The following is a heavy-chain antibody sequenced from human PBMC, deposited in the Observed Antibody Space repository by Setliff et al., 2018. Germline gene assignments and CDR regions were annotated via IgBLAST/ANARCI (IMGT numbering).Heavy chain of an antibody. J-gene: IGHJ4*02. V-gene: IGHV4-59*08. D-gene: IGHD3-10*01. CDR2: IYYSGST. CDR3: ARGAYASGSSSFDY. Sequence: PSETLSLTCSVSGDSMSFSYWSWIRQPPGKGLEWIGYIYYSGSTDSHPSLKSRVSISVDTSNNQFSLKLDFVTAADTAVYYCARGAYASGSSSFDYWSQGTLVTVSS. CDR1: GDSMSFSY.